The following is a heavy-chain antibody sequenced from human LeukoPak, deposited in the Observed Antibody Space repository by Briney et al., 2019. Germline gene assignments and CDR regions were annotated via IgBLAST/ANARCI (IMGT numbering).Heavy chain of an antibody. V-gene: IGHV3-21*01. CDR1: GFTFSSYS. D-gene: IGHD3-10*01. J-gene: IGHJ4*02. CDR3: ARDVRVLLWFGELWY. Sequence: GGSLRLSCAASGFTFSSYSMNWVRQAPGKGLEWVSSISSSSRYIYYADSVKGRFTISRDDAKNSLYLQMNSLRAEDTAVYYCARDVRVLLWFGELWYWGQGTLVTVSS. CDR2: ISSSSRYI.